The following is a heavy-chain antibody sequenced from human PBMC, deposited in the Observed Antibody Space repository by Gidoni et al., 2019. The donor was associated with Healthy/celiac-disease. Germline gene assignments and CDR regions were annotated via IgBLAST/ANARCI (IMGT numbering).Heavy chain of an antibody. J-gene: IGHJ4*02. V-gene: IGHV3-9*01. Sequence: EVQLVESGGGLVQPGRSLRLSCAASGFTFDDYARHWVRQAPGKGLEWFSGISWNSGSIGYADSVKGRFTISRDNAKNSLYLQMNSLRAEDTALYYCAKGLVLWERPYFDYWGQGTLVTVSS. D-gene: IGHD1-26*01. CDR3: AKGLVLWERPYFDY. CDR1: GFTFDDYA. CDR2: ISWNSGSI.